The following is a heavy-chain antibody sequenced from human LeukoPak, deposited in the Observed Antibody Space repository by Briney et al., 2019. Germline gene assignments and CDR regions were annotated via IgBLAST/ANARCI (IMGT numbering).Heavy chain of an antibody. J-gene: IGHJ4*02. CDR2: ISTSGTYI. V-gene: IGHV3-21*01. Sequence: GGSLRLSCAASGFTVSTYSMNWVRQAPGKGLEWVSSISTSGTYIYYAASLKGRFTISRDNAKNSLYLQMHSLRAEDTAVYYRARDLAEYSDYWGQGTLVTVSS. CDR1: GFTVSTYS. D-gene: IGHD2-21*01. CDR3: ARDLAEYSDY.